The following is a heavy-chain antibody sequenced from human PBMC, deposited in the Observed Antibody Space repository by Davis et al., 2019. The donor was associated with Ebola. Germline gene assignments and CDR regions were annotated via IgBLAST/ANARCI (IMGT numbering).Heavy chain of an antibody. CDR2: IKQDGSEK. J-gene: IGHJ4*02. V-gene: IGHV3-7*01. D-gene: IGHD1-20*01. CDR3: ARDYNWNLDY. CDR1: GITFSSCW. Sequence: PGGPLRPPCAAPGITFSSCWMSCDRQAPGKGLEWVANIKQDGSEKYYVDSVKGRFTISRDNAKNSLYLQMNSLRAEDTAVYYWARDYNWNLDYWGQGTLVTVSS.